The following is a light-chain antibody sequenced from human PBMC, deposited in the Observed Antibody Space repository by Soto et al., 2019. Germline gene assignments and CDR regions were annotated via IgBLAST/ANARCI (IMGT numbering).Light chain of an antibody. CDR1: QSISSW. V-gene: IGKV1-5*03. CDR2: KAS. CDR3: QQYNSYWFT. J-gene: IGKJ3*01. Sequence: DIQMTHSPSTLSASVGDRVTITCRASQSISSWLAWYQQKPGKAPKLLIYKASSLESGVPSRFSGSGSGTEFTLTISSLQPDDFATYYCQQYNSYWFTFGPGTKVDIK.